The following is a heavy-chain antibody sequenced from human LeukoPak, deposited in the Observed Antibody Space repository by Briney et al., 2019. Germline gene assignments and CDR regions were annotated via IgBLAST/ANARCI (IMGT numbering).Heavy chain of an antibody. CDR3: ARALDHDYSNPMGDY. CDR2: ISSSSSYI. Sequence: GGSLRLSCAASGFTFSSYSMNWVRQAPGKGLEWVSSISSSSSYIHYADSVKGRFTISRDNAKNSLYLQMNSLRAEDTAVYYCARALDHDYSNPMGDYWGQGTLVTVSS. J-gene: IGHJ4*02. D-gene: IGHD4-11*01. CDR1: GFTFSSYS. V-gene: IGHV3-21*01.